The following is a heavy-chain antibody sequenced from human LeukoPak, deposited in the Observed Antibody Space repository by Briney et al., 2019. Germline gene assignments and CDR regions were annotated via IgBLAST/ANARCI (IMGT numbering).Heavy chain of an antibody. J-gene: IGHJ4*02. Sequence: QPGGSLRLSCAASGFTFSSYGMHWVRQAPGKGLEWVAVISYDGSNKYYADSVKGRFTISRDNSKNTLYLQMNSLRAEDTAVYYCARSQWRGGDPFDYWGQGTLVTVSS. CDR2: ISYDGSNK. D-gene: IGHD2-21*02. CDR3: ARSQWRGGDPFDY. V-gene: IGHV3-30*03. CDR1: GFTFSSYG.